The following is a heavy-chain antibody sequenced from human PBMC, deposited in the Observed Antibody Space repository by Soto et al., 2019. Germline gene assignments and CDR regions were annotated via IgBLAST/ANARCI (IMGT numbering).Heavy chain of an antibody. CDR2: IYYSGST. CDR1: GGSISSYY. V-gene: IGHV4-59*01. Sequence: ETLSLTCTVSGGSISSYYWSWIRQPPGKGLEWIGYIYYSGSTNYNPSLKSRVTISVDTSKNQFSLKLSSVTAADTAVYYCASSECHDSSGYNNWFDPWGQGTLVTVSS. D-gene: IGHD3-22*01. J-gene: IGHJ5*02. CDR3: ASSECHDSSGYNNWFDP.